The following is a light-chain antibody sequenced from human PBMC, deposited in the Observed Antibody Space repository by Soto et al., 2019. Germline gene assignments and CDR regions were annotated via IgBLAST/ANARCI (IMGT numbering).Light chain of an antibody. CDR1: QGIGNA. J-gene: IGKJ4*01. CDR3: QQSFTTPLT. CDR2: VAS. V-gene: IGKV1-39*01. Sequence: IQMTQSPSSLSASVGDRVTISCRASQGIGNALGWYQQKPGKPPKVLIYVASTLRSGVPSRFSGSGSGTDFNLTINSLQPEDFATYFCQQSFTTPLTFGGGTKVDNK.